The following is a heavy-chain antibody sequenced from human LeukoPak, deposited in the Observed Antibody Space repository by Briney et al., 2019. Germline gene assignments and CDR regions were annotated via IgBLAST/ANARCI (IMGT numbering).Heavy chain of an antibody. CDR3: ARGTNGWFDP. CDR1: GGSFSGYY. J-gene: IGHJ5*02. D-gene: IGHD2-2*01. Sequence: SETLSLTCAVYGGSFSGYYWGWIRQPPGKGLEWIGEINHSGSTNYNPSLKSRVTISVDTSKNQFSLKLSSVTAADTAVYYCARGTNGWFDPWGQGTLVTVPS. CDR2: INHSGST. V-gene: IGHV4-34*01.